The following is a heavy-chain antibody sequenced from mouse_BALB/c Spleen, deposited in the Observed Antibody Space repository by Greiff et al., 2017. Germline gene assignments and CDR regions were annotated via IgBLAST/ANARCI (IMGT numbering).Heavy chain of an antibody. CDR3: CLGYDYAMDY. J-gene: IGHJ4*01. Sequence: VQLKESGAELVRSGASVKLSCTASGFNIKDYYMHWVKQRHEQGLEWIGCIDPENGDTEYAPKFQGKATMTADTSSNTAYLQLSSLTSEDTAVYYGCLGYDYAMDYWGQGTSVTVSS. CDR1: GFNIKDYY. D-gene: IGHD2-2*01. V-gene: IGHV14-4*02. CDR2: IDPENGDT.